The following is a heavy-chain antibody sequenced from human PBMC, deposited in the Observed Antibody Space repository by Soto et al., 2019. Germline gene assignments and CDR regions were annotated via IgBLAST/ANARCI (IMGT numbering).Heavy chain of an antibody. J-gene: IGHJ4*02. CDR2: ISYFGST. CDR3: ARLPDY. Sequence: SETLSLTCTVSGGSISSDSYYWGWIRQSPEKGFEWIASISYFGSTYYSPTLKSRLLISVDTSKSQFSLKLSSVTAADTAVYYCARLPDYRGQGTLVSVSS. CDR1: GGSISSDSYY. D-gene: IGHD2-2*01. V-gene: IGHV4-39*07.